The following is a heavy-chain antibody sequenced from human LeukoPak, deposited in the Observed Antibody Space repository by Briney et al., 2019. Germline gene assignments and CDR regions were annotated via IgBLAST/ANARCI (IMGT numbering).Heavy chain of an antibody. CDR1: GFTFSSYS. CDR3: ARVILGYDSSGYYPYYFDY. Sequence: GGSLRLSCAASGFTFSSYSMNWVRQAPGKGLEWVSSISSSSSYIYYADSVKGRFTISRDNAKNSLYLQMNSLRAEDTAVYYCARVILGYDSSGYYPYYFDYWGQGTLVTVSS. CDR2: ISSSSSYI. J-gene: IGHJ4*02. V-gene: IGHV3-21*04. D-gene: IGHD3-22*01.